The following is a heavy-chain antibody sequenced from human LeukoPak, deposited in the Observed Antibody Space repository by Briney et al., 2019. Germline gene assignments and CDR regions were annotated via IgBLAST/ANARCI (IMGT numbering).Heavy chain of an antibody. Sequence: GRSLRLSCAASGLTFSSYAMHWVRQAPGKGLEWVAVISYDGSNKYYADSVKGRFTISRDNSKNTLYLQMNSLRPEDTALYYCAKDYGYSSSWYDYWGQGTLVTVSS. D-gene: IGHD6-13*01. J-gene: IGHJ4*02. CDR1: GLTFSSYA. CDR2: ISYDGSNK. V-gene: IGHV3-30*01. CDR3: AKDYGYSSSWYDY.